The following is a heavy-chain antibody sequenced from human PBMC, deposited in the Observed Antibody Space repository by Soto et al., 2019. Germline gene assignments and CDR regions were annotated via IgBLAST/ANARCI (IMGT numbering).Heavy chain of an antibody. V-gene: IGHV3-30*18. CDR2: ISYDGSNK. CDR3: AKEIDGIPYGDDPMGMDV. CDR1: GFTFSSYG. J-gene: IGHJ6*02. D-gene: IGHD4-17*01. Sequence: PGGSLRLSCAASGFTFSSYGMHWVRQAPGKGLEWVAVISYDGSNKYYADSVKGRFTISRDNSKNTLYLQMNSLRAEDTAVYYCAKEIDGIPYGDDPMGMDVWGQGTTVTVSS.